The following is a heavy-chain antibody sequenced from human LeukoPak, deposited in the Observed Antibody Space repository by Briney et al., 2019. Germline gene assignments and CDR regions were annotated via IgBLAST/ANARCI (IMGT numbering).Heavy chain of an antibody. V-gene: IGHV1-2*02. D-gene: IGHD3-22*01. J-gene: IGHJ4*02. CDR1: GYTFTGYY. CDR2: INPNSGGT. CDR3: GRGMQDYYHSGAYFDY. Sequence: ASVKVSCKASGYTFTGYYMHWVRQAPGQGLEWMGWINPNSGGTNYAQKFQGRVTMTRDTSISTAYMELSRLRSDDTAMYYCGRGMQDYYHSGAYFDYGGQGTRVTVSS.